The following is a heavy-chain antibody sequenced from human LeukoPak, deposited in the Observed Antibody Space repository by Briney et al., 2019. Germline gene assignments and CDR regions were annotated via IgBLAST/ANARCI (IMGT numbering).Heavy chain of an antibody. CDR3: SRGIARGPADY. Sequence: SQTLSLTCAISGDSVSSNSASWGWIRQSPSRGLEWLGRTYYRSKWYNDYAVSVKSRITINSDTSKNQVSLQLNSVTPEDTAVYYCSRGIARGPADYWGPGDLGTASS. CDR1: GDSVSSNSAS. CDR2: TYYRSKWYN. J-gene: IGHJ4*02. D-gene: IGHD2-2*01. V-gene: IGHV6-1*01.